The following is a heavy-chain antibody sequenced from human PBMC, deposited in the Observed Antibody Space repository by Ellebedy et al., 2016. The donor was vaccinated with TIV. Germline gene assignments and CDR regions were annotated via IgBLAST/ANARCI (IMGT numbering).Heavy chain of an antibody. V-gene: IGHV3-33*08. CDR2: IWYDGSNK. CDR3: ARGKVSYDTTAYSYFDS. J-gene: IGHJ4*02. D-gene: IGHD3-22*01. CDR1: GFTFSSYG. Sequence: GESLKISCAASGFTFSSYGMHWVRQAPGKGLEWVAIIWYDGSNKYYADSVKGRFTISRDNAKNTLFLQMNSLRAEDTAVYYCARGKVSYDTTAYSYFDSWGQGTLVTVSS.